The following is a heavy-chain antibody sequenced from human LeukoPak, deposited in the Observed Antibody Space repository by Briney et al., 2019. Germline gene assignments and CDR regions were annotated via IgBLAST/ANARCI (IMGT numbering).Heavy chain of an antibody. Sequence: GGSLRLSCAASGFAFSDYYMSWVRQAPGEGLEWASYISNSGTAIYYADSVKGRFTISRDNAKSSLYLQMNSLRAEDTAVYYCARAGYSMDTEYFQHWGQGALVTVSS. CDR3: ARAGYSMDTEYFQH. CDR2: ISNSGTAI. CDR1: GFAFSDYY. V-gene: IGHV3-11*04. J-gene: IGHJ1*01. D-gene: IGHD5-18*01.